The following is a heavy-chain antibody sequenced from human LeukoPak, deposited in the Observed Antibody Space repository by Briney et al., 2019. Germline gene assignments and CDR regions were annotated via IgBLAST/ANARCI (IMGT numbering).Heavy chain of an antibody. V-gene: IGHV3-53*01. CDR2: IYSGGST. CDR3: AKYSGRYLFDY. J-gene: IGHJ4*02. D-gene: IGHD1-26*01. Sequence: GGSLRLSCAASGFIVNSNYMSWVRQAPGPGLEWVSIIYSGGSTYYADSVTGRFAISSDDSKNRVHLQMNSLRAEDTAVYYRAKYSGRYLFDYWGQGTLVTVSS. CDR1: GFIVNSNY.